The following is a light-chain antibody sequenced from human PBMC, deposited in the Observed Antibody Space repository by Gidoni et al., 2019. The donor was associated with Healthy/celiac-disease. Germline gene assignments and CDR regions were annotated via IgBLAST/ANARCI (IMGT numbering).Light chain of an antibody. Sequence: DIQMTQAPSTLSASVGDRVTITCRASQSISSCLAWYQQKPGKAPKLLIYKASSIESGVPSRFSGSGSGTEFTLTISSLQPDDFAPYYCQQYNSYPWTFGQGTKVEIK. J-gene: IGKJ1*01. CDR2: KAS. V-gene: IGKV1-5*03. CDR3: QQYNSYPWT. CDR1: QSISSC.